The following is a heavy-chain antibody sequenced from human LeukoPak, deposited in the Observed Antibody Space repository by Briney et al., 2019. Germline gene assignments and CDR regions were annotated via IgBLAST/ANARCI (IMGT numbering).Heavy chain of an antibody. J-gene: IGHJ4*02. V-gene: IGHV3-30-3*01. CDR3: AREIAAAGTPGFDY. D-gene: IGHD6-13*01. Sequence: PGGSLRLSCAASGFTFSSYAMHWVRQAPGKGLEWVAVISYDGSNKYYADSVKGRFTISRDNSKNTLYLQMNSLRAEDTAVYYCAREIAAAGTPGFDYWGQGTLVTVSS. CDR1: GFTFSSYA. CDR2: ISYDGSNK.